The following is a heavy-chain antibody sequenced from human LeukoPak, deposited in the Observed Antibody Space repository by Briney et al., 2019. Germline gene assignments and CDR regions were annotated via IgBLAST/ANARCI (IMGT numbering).Heavy chain of an antibody. CDR1: GYTFTGYY. D-gene: IGHD6-19*01. CDR3: AGGWSGWYIGAFDI. CDR2: INPNSGGT. V-gene: IGHV1-2*02. Sequence: VASVKVSCTASGYTFTGYYMHWVRQAPGQGLEWMGWINPNSGGTNYAQKFQGRVTMTRDTSISTAYMELSRLRSDDTAVYYCAGGWSGWYIGAFDIWGQGTMVTVSS. J-gene: IGHJ3*02.